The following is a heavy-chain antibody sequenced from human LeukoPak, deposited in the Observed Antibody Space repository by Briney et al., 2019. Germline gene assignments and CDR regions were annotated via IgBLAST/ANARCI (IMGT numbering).Heavy chain of an antibody. CDR1: GFNFTNYN. J-gene: IGHJ3*02. V-gene: IGHV3-21*01. Sequence: GGSLRLSCAASGFNFTNYNMNWVRQAPGKGLEWVSSIHSSSGSIYYADSLKGRFTISRDNAKNSLYLQMNSLRAEDTAVYHCARDLAWDVFDIWGQGTMVTVSS. CDR3: ARDLAWDVFDI. CDR2: IHSSSGSI.